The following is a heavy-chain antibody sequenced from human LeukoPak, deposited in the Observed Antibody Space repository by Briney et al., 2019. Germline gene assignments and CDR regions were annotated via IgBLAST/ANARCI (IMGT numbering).Heavy chain of an antibody. CDR3: ARESREYSSSSVDY. J-gene: IGHJ4*02. CDR2: IYHSGST. CDR1: GYSISSGYY. Sequence: PSETLSPTCTVSGYSISSGYYWGWIRQPPGKGLEWIGSIYHSGSTYYNPSLKSRVTISVDTSKNQFSLKLSSVTAADTAVYYCARESREYSSSSVDYWGQGTLVTVSS. V-gene: IGHV4-38-2*02. D-gene: IGHD6-6*01.